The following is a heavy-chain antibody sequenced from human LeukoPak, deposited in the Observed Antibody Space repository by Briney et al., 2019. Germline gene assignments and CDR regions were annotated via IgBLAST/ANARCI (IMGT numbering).Heavy chain of an antibody. D-gene: IGHD4-11*01. J-gene: IGHJ6*02. CDR1: GFTFSSYE. CDR2: ISSSSSYI. V-gene: IGHV3-21*01. Sequence: GGSLRLSCAASGFTFSSYEMNWVRQAPGKGLEWVSSISSSSSYIYYADSVKGRFTISRDNAKNSLYLQMNSLRAEDTAAYYCARDSHTYSHYYYGMDVWGQGTTVTVSS. CDR3: ARDSHTYSHYYYGMDV.